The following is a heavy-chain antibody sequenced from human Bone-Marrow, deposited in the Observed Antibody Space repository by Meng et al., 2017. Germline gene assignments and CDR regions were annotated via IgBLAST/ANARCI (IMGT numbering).Heavy chain of an antibody. V-gene: IGHV1-46*01. Sequence: ASVKVSCKASGYTFTSYYMHWGRQAPGQGLQWRGIINPSGGSTSYAQKFQGRVTITAVESTSTAYMELSSLRSEDTAVYYCARRQINRWYNSSLGGYYYYGMDVWGQGTTVTVSS. D-gene: IGHD6-13*01. CDR1: GYTFTSYY. CDR3: ARRQINRWYNSSLGGYYYYGMDV. CDR2: INPSGGST. J-gene: IGHJ6*02.